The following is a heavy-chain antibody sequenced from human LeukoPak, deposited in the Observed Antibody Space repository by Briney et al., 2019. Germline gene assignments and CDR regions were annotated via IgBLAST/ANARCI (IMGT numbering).Heavy chain of an antibody. CDR2: INPSGGST. V-gene: IGHV1-46*01. J-gene: IGHJ4*02. D-gene: IGHD3-22*01. CDR3: ARDGGGAYYDSSGSDY. Sequence: GASVKVSCKASGYTFTSYYMHWVRQAPGQGLEWMGIINPSGGSTSYAQKFQGRVTMTRDTSTSTLYMERSSLRSEDTAVYYCARDGGGAYYDSSGSDYWGQGTLVTVSS. CDR1: GYTFTSYY.